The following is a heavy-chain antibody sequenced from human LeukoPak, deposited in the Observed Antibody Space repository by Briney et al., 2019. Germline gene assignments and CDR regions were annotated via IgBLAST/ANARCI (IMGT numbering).Heavy chain of an antibody. D-gene: IGHD2-21*01. CDR1: GFTFSVYW. Sequence: PGGSLRLSCVVSGFTFSVYWMSWVRQAPGTRLEWVSDLKEDGSEKYYVDPVKGRFTISRDNAKNSLYLQMNSLRVEDTAVYYCVCHVVLSVGYHYGLGVWGQGTTVTVSS. CDR2: LKEDGSEK. CDR3: VCHVVLSVGYHYGLGV. J-gene: IGHJ6*01. V-gene: IGHV3-7*02.